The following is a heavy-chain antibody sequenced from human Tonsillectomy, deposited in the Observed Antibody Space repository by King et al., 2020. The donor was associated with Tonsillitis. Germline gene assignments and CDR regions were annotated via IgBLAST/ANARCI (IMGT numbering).Heavy chain of an antibody. J-gene: IGHJ6*02. CDR2: INPNSGGT. V-gene: IGHV1-2*02. CDR3: ARGKDDYGSGSAYGLDV. CDR1: GYTFTGYY. Sequence: QVQLVESGAEVKKPGASMQVSCKASGYTFTGYYIHWVRQAPGQGLEWMGWINPNSGGTNYAQKFQGRVTMTRDTSTSTGYMELSRLRSDDTAVYYCARGKDDYGSGSAYGLDVWGQGTTVTVSS. D-gene: IGHD3-10*01.